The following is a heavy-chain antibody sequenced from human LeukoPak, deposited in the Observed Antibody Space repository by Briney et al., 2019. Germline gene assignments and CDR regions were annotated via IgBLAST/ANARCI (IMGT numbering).Heavy chain of an antibody. V-gene: IGHV3-30*18. Sequence: PGGSLRLSCAASGFSFIRYGMNWVRQAPGTGLERVAFISYDGNNRYYADSVKGRFTISRDNSKNTLYLQVNSLRGEDTALYYCAKDSTQYCSATSCEYYDGLDVWGQGTTVTVSS. CDR2: ISYDGNNR. CDR3: AKDSTQYCSATSCEYYDGLDV. D-gene: IGHD2-2*01. J-gene: IGHJ6*02. CDR1: GFSFIRYG.